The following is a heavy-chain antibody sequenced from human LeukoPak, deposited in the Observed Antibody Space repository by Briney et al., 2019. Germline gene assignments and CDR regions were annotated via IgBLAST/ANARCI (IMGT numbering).Heavy chain of an antibody. J-gene: IGHJ4*02. D-gene: IGHD3-10*01. CDR1: SGSISSGGYW. CDR3: ASGSGRFYFDH. Sequence: SETLSLTCSVSSGSISSGGYWWSWIRQHPGKGLEWIGYLYYSGTTYYNPSLKSRVTISIGKSKNLFSLKLRSVTAADTAVYYCASGSGRFYFDHWGQGTLVSVSS. V-gene: IGHV4-31*03. CDR2: LYYSGTT.